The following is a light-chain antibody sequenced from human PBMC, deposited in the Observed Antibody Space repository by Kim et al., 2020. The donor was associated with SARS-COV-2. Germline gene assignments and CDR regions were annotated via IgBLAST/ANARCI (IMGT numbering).Light chain of an antibody. V-gene: IGKV3-15*01. CDR3: QQYHDWPPIT. CDR2: DAS. Sequence: SPGERATRSCRASQSMRSNLAWYQQKPGQAPRLLIYDASRRATGIPGRISGSGSGTEFTLTISSLQSEDSALYYCQQYHDWPPITFGQGTRLEIK. J-gene: IGKJ5*01. CDR1: QSMRSN.